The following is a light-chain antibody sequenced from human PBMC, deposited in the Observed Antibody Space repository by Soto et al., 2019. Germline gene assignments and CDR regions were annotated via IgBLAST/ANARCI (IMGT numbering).Light chain of an antibody. Sequence: EMVLTQSPGTLSLSPGERATLSCRASQSVSSSYLAWYQQNPVQAPRLLIYGASSRATGIPDRFSGSGSGTDFTLTISRLEPEDCAVYYCQQYGSSFTFGTGTKVDIK. J-gene: IGKJ3*01. CDR1: QSVSSSY. CDR2: GAS. V-gene: IGKV3-20*01. CDR3: QQYGSSFT.